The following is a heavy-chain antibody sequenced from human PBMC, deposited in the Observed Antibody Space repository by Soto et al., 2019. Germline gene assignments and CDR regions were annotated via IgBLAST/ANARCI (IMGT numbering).Heavy chain of an antibody. Sequence: QVQLVQSGAEVKEPGDSVRVSCEASGYTFTAYYIHWVRQAPGQGLEWMGWINPKFGDTTYAQDFQGRVSMTRDMSISTGYMELCRLTSDDTAISYCARNMDYYYGPGSGNGHGFWGQGTTVTVFS. V-gene: IGHV1-2*02. CDR2: INPKFGDT. J-gene: IGHJ6*02. D-gene: IGHD3-10*01. CDR3: ARNMDYYYGPGSGNGHGF. CDR1: GYTFTAYY.